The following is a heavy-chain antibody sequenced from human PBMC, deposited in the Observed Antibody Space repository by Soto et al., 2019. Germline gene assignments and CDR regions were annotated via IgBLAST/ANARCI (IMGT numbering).Heavy chain of an antibody. Sequence: ASVKVSCKASGYTFTSYDIYRVRQATGQGLEWMGWMNPSTGNSRTARKFQGRVTLTSDTSLTTAHMELSSLRSEDTAVYYCARRAETNGWNGFGADKYYFDFWGQGTLVTVSS. CDR2: MNPSTGNS. D-gene: IGHD1-1*01. CDR1: GYTFTSYD. J-gene: IGHJ4*02. V-gene: IGHV1-8*01. CDR3: ARRAETNGWNGFGADKYYFDF.